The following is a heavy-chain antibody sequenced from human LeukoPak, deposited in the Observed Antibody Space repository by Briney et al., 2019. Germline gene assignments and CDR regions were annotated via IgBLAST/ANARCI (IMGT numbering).Heavy chain of an antibody. CDR3: ARGHNWFDP. J-gene: IGHJ5*02. CDR2: MNPNSDNT. CDR1: GYTFTRDD. V-gene: IGHV1-8*03. Sequence: GASVKVSCKASGYTFTRDDINWGRQATGEGLEWMGWMNPNSDNTGYAQKFQGRVTITRNTSRSTSYMDRGMLTPQEPACYCCARGHNWFDPWGQGTLVTVSS.